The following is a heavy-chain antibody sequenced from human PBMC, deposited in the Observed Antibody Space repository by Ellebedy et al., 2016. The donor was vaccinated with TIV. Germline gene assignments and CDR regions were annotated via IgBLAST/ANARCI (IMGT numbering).Heavy chain of an antibody. CDR1: GDSISSSVYY. J-gene: IGHJ5*02. CDR2: FSQSGST. D-gene: IGHD4-17*01. Sequence: MPSETLSLTCTVSGDSISSSVYYWGWIRQPPGKGLEWIGSFSQSGSTYYNPSLTSRVTISVDTSKNQFSLKLSSVTAADTAIFYCARHSTVTTIGTWGPGALVTVSS. V-gene: IGHV4-39*01. CDR3: ARHSTVTTIGT.